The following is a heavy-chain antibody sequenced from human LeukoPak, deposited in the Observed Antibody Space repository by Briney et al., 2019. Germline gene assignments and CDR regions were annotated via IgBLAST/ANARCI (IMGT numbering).Heavy chain of an antibody. Sequence: GRSLRLSCAASGFTFSSYAMHWVRQAPGKGLEWVAVISYDGSNKYYADSVKGRFTISRDNSKNTLYLQMNSLRAEDTAVYYCAKRKSPIAVAGTTFDYWGQGTLVTVSS. J-gene: IGHJ4*02. D-gene: IGHD6-19*01. V-gene: IGHV3-30-3*02. CDR2: ISYDGSNK. CDR1: GFTFSSYA. CDR3: AKRKSPIAVAGTTFDY.